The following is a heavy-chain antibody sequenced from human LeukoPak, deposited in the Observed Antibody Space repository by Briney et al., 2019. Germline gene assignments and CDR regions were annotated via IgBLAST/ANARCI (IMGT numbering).Heavy chain of an antibody. V-gene: IGHV3-21*01. D-gene: IGHD5-24*01. CDR2: IISGGTYK. CDR1: GFTFSTYS. Sequence: GGSLRLSCAASGFTFSTYSMNWLRQARGKGLEWVSSIISGGTYKYFADSVKGRLTISRDNAKNSLYLQMNSLRAEDTAVYYCARGGQLNTWSTLDYWGQGTLVTVSS. J-gene: IGHJ4*02. CDR3: ARGGQLNTWSTLDY.